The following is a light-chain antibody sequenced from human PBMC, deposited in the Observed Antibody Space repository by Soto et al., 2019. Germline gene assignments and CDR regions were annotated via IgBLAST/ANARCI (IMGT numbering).Light chain of an antibody. J-gene: IGLJ3*02. CDR3: SSYTTSSTHWV. CDR1: SSDVGGYND. V-gene: IGLV2-14*01. CDR2: EVT. Sequence: QSALTQPAAVSGSPGQSITISCTGTSSDVGGYNDVSWYQQHPGKAPKLMIYEVTNRPSGVSNRFSGSKSGNTASLTISGLQAEDEAEYYCSSYTTSSTHWVFGGGPKVTVL.